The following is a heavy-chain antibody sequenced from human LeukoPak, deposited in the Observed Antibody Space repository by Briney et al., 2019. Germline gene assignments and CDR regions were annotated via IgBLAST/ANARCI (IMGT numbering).Heavy chain of an antibody. Sequence: ASVTVSFKASGFTFTSSAMQWVRQARGQRLEWIGWIVVGSGNTNYAQKFQERVTITRDMSTSTAYMELSSLRSEDTAVYYCAAVGRDGYNLDYWGQGTLVTVSS. CDR3: AAVGRDGYNLDY. CDR1: GFTFTSSA. V-gene: IGHV1-58*02. J-gene: IGHJ4*02. D-gene: IGHD5-24*01. CDR2: IVVGSGNT.